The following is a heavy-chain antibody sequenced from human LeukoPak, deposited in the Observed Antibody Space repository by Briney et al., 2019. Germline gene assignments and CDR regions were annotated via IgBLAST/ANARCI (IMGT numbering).Heavy chain of an antibody. V-gene: IGHV3-30*03. CDR2: ISYDGSNK. Sequence: SGGSLRLSCAASGFTFSRYWMSWVRQAPGKGLEWVAVISYDGSNKYYADSVKGRFTISRDNSKNTLYLQMNSLRAEDTPVYYCARGFLEWPWGQGTLVTVSS. J-gene: IGHJ4*02. CDR3: ARGFLEWP. CDR1: GFTFSRYW. D-gene: IGHD3-3*01.